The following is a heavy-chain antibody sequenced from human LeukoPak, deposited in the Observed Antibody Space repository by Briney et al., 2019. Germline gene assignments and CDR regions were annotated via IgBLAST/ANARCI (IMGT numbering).Heavy chain of an antibody. Sequence: SETLSLTCTVSGGSISSYYWSWIRQPAGKGLEWIGRIYTSGSTNYNPSLKSRATISVDTSKNQFSLKLSSVTAADTAVYYCARGGPPRYYDSSGYYGWVDPWGQGTLVTVSS. V-gene: IGHV4-4*07. CDR1: GGSISSYY. CDR2: IYTSGST. CDR3: ARGGPPRYYDSSGYYGWVDP. D-gene: IGHD3-22*01. J-gene: IGHJ5*02.